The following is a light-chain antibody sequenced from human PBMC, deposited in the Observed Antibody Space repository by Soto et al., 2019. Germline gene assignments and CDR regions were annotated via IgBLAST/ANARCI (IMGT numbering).Light chain of an antibody. Sequence: QAVVTQSPSASASLGASVKLTCTLSSGHSSYDIAWHQQQPEKGPRYLMKLNSDGSHSKGDGIPDRFSGSSSGAERYLTISSLQSEDEADDYCQTWGVVFGGGTKLTVL. J-gene: IGLJ3*02. V-gene: IGLV4-69*01. CDR2: LNSDGSH. CDR1: SGHSSYD. CDR3: QTWGVV.